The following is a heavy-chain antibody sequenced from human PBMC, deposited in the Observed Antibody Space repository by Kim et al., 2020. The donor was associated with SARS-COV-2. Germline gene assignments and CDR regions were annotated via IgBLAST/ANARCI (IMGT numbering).Heavy chain of an antibody. CDR1: GGSISSGGYY. Sequence: SETLSLTCTVSGGSISSGGYYWSWIRQHPGKGLEWIGYIYYSGSTYYNPSLKSRVTISVDTSKNQFSLKLSSVTAADTAVYYCARDALRIGLGKDYNWFDPWGQGTLVTVSS. J-gene: IGHJ5*02. V-gene: IGHV4-31*03. D-gene: IGHD3-16*01. CDR2: IYYSGST. CDR3: ARDALRIGLGKDYNWFDP.